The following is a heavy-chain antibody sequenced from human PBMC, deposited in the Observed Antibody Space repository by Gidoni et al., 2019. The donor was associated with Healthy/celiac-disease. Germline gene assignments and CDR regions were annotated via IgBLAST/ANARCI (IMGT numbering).Heavy chain of an antibody. CDR3: ARVRGGSGWFGPLGY. CDR1: GFTFSDYY. CDR2: ISSSGSTI. V-gene: IGHV3-11*01. D-gene: IGHD6-19*01. J-gene: IGHJ4*02. Sequence: QVQLVKPGGGLVKPGGSLRLSWAASGFTFSDYYMSWSRRAPGKGLGWVSYISSSGSTIYYADSVKGRFTISRDNAKNSLYLQLNSLRAEDTAVYYCARVRGGSGWFGPLGYWGQGTLVTVSS.